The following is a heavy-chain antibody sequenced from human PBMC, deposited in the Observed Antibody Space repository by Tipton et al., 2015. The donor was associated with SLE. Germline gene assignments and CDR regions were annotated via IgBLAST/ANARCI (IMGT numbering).Heavy chain of an antibody. CDR1: GGSFSGYY. Sequence: TLSLTCAVYGGSFSGYYWSWIRQPPGKGLEWIGEINHSGSTNYNPSLKSRVTISVDTSKNQFSLKLSSVTAADTAVYYCARGIAAAGTPYYHYYMDVWGKGTTITVSS. CDR2: INHSGST. D-gene: IGHD6-13*01. J-gene: IGHJ6*03. V-gene: IGHV4-34*01. CDR3: ARGIAAAGTPYYHYYMDV.